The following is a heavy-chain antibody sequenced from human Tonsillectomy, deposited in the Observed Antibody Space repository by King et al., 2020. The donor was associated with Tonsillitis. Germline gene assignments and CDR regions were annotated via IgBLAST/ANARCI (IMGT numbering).Heavy chain of an antibody. Sequence: QLQESGPGVVKPSETLSLTSTVSGGSISSSDHFWAWIRQPPGRGLEWIGYMYYSGTIFYNPSLKSRITISGGTSENRFSLKLSSVTAADTAVYFCARYVSGSFDYWGQGALVTVSS. V-gene: IGHV4-39*01. J-gene: IGHJ4*02. CDR1: GGSISSSDHF. CDR2: MYYSGTI. CDR3: ARYVSGSFDY. D-gene: IGHD1-26*01.